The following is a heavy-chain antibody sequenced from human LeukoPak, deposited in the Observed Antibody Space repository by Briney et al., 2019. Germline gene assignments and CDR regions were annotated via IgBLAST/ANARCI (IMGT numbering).Heavy chain of an antibody. CDR3: ARTTQYYFDY. CDR2: IYHSGST. J-gene: IGHJ4*02. D-gene: IGHD1-1*01. CDR1: GGSISSSSYY. V-gene: IGHV4-39*07. Sequence: SETLSLTCTVSGGSISSSSYYWGWIRQPPGKGLEWIGSIYHSGSTYYNPSLKSRVTISVDTSKNQFSLKLSSVTAADTAVYYCARTTQYYFDYWGQGTLVTVSS.